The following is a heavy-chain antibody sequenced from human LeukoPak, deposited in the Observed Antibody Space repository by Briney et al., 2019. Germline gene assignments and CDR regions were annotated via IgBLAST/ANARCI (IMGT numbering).Heavy chain of an antibody. D-gene: IGHD2-15*01. V-gene: IGHV4-59*08. CDR3: ARRVARVFDY. Sequence: PSETLSLTCTVSGGSISSYYWSWIRQPPGKGLEWIGYIYYSGSTNYNPSLKSRVTISVDTSKNQSSLKLSSVTAADTAVYYCARRVARVFDYWGQGTLVTVSS. CDR1: GGSISSYY. J-gene: IGHJ4*02. CDR2: IYYSGST.